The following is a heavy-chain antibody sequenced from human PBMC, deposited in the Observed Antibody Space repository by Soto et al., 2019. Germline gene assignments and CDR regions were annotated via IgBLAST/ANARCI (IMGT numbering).Heavy chain of an antibody. CDR1: GFTFSSYG. CDR3: AKPLAAARPVYYNGMDV. D-gene: IGHD2-15*01. CDR2: ISYDGSNK. J-gene: IGHJ6*02. V-gene: IGHV3-30*18. Sequence: QVQLVESGGGVVQPGRSLRLSCAASGFTFSSYGMHWVRQAPGKGLEWVAVISYDGSNKYEADSVKGRLTISRDNSKNTLYLQMNSLRAEDTAVYYCAKPLAAARPVYYNGMDVWGQGTTVTVSS.